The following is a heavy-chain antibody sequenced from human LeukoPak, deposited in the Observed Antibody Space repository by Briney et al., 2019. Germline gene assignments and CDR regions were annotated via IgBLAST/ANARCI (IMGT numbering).Heavy chain of an antibody. CDR3: ARDGDGGNSDY. Sequence: SVTVSCKASGFTFTSSAMQWVRQARGQRLEWIGWIVVSSGNTNYAQKFQERVTITRDMSTSTAYMELSSLRSEDTAVYYCARDGDGGNSDYWGQGTLVTVSS. CDR1: GFTFTSSA. CDR2: IVVSSGNT. D-gene: IGHD4-23*01. J-gene: IGHJ4*02. V-gene: IGHV1-58*02.